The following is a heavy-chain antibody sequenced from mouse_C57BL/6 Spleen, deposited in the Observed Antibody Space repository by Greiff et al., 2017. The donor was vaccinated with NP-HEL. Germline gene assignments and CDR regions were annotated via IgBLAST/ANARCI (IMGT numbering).Heavy chain of an antibody. CDR1: GYTFTSYW. V-gene: IGHV1-64*01. J-gene: IGHJ2*01. Sequence: QVQLQQSGAELVKPGASVKLSCKASGYTFTSYWMHWVKQRPGQGLEWIGMIHPNSGSTNYNEKFKSKATLTVDKSSSTAYMQLSSLTSEDSAVYYCARGGYYYGSSLEGGYYFDYWGQGTTLTVSS. CDR2: IHPNSGST. CDR3: ARGGYYYGSSLEGGYYFDY. D-gene: IGHD1-1*01.